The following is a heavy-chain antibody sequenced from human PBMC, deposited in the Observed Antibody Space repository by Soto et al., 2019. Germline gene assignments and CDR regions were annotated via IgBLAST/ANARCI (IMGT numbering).Heavy chain of an antibody. J-gene: IGHJ4*02. Sequence: SETLSLTCTVSGDSISRGSFYWAWIRQPPGKGLEWIGSIYYSGNTYYKPSLESRITQSVDTSKNQFSLQLSSVTAADTAVYYCARHYNELWPYYFDYWGQGALVTVSS. D-gene: IGHD1-20*01. V-gene: IGHV4-39*01. CDR2: IYYSGNT. CDR1: GDSISRGSFY. CDR3: ARHYNELWPYYFDY.